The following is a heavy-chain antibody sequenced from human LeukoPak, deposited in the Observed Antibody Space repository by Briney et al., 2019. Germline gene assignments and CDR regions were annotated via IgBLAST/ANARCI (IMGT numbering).Heavy chain of an antibody. Sequence: PSETLSLTSAVYGGSFSGYYWSWVRQPPGKGLEWIGEINHSGSTNYNPSLKSRVTISIDTSKNQFSLKLSSVTAADTAVYYCARAPRRIVGATSDFDYWGQGTLVTVSS. D-gene: IGHD1-26*01. J-gene: IGHJ4*02. V-gene: IGHV4-34*01. CDR1: GGSFSGYY. CDR3: ARAPRRIVGATSDFDY. CDR2: INHSGST.